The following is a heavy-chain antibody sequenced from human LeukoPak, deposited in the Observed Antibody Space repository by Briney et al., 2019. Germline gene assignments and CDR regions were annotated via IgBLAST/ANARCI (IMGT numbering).Heavy chain of an antibody. J-gene: IGHJ6*04. Sequence: GGSLRLCCAASGFIFSSYSMNWGRQAPGKGLEWVSSISSSSSYIYYADSVKGRFTISRDNAKNSLYLQMNSLSAEDTAVYYCARNYGSGRGYYSGMDVWGKGTTVTVSS. D-gene: IGHD3-10*01. CDR3: ARNYGSGRGYYSGMDV. V-gene: IGHV3-21*01. CDR2: ISSSSSYI. CDR1: GFIFSSYS.